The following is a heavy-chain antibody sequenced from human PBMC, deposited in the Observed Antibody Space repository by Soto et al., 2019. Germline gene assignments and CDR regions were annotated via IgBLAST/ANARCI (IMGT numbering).Heavy chain of an antibody. D-gene: IGHD1-1*01. CDR3: ARRTGTTPLLHYMDV. J-gene: IGHJ6*03. CDR2: ICYSGST. CDR1: GGSISSYY. V-gene: IGHV4-59*08. Sequence: SETLSLTCTVSGGSISSYYRSWIRQPPGKGLEWIGYICYSGSTNYNPSLKSRVTISVDTSKNQFSLKLSSVTAADTAVYYCARRTGTTPLLHYMDVWGKGTTVTVSS.